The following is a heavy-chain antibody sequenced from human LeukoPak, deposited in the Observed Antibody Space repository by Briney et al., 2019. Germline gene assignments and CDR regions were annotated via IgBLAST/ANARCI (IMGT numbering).Heavy chain of an antibody. CDR3: AGGDDILTGYYNWYYFDY. J-gene: IGHJ4*02. CDR2: ISSSGSTI. Sequence: GGSLRLSCAASGFTFSSYEMNWVRQAPGKGLEWVSYISSSGSTIYYADSVKGRFTISRDNAKNSLYLQMNSLRAEDTAVYYCAGGDDILTGYYNWYYFDYWGQGTLVTVSS. V-gene: IGHV3-48*03. CDR1: GFTFSSYE. D-gene: IGHD3-9*01.